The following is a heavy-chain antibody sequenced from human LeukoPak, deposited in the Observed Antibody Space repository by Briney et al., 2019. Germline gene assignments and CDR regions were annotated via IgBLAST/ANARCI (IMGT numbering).Heavy chain of an antibody. CDR1: GGSISSYY. Sequence: PSETLSPTCTVSGGSISSYYWSWLRQPPGKGLEWIGYIYYSGSTNYNPSLKSRVTISVDTSKNQFSLKLSSVTAADTAVYYCAREREWDYGDYSDAFDIWGQGTMVTVSS. J-gene: IGHJ3*02. CDR2: IYYSGST. D-gene: IGHD4-17*01. CDR3: AREREWDYGDYSDAFDI. V-gene: IGHV4-59*01.